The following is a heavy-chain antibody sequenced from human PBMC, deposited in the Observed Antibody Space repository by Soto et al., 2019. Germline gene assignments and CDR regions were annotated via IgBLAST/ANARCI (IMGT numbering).Heavy chain of an antibody. CDR1: GYTFTSYY. Sequence: QVQLVQSGAEVKKPGASVKASCKASGYTFTSYYIHWVRQAPGQGLEWMGIFNPTGDTASYAQKLQGRVTMPRDTSTGTAYMELGSLRSEDTAVYYWARGGRIVDTGIGYYYYHAMDVWGQGTTVTVS. D-gene: IGHD5-18*01. CDR3: ARGGRIVDTGIGYYYYHAMDV. V-gene: IGHV1-46*01. J-gene: IGHJ6*02. CDR2: FNPTGDTA.